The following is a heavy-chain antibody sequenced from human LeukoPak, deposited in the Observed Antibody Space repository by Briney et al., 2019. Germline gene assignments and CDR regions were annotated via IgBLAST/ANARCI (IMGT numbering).Heavy chain of an antibody. Sequence: GGSLRLSCAASGFTFSSDWMNWVRQAPGKGLEWVATINQDGGVKYYVDSVKGRFTISRDNAQNSLYLQMNSLRAEDTAVYYCARGGDCTNGVCYTGNWFDPWGQGTLVTVSS. V-gene: IGHV3-7*01. CDR3: ARGGDCTNGVCYTGNWFDP. CDR1: GFTFSSDW. CDR2: INQDGGVK. D-gene: IGHD2-8*01. J-gene: IGHJ5*02.